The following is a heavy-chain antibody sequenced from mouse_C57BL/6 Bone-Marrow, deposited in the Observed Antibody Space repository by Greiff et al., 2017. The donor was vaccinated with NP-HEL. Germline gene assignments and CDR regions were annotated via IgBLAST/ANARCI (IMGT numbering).Heavy chain of an antibody. CDR3: EIRAGNGYFDV. J-gene: IGHJ1*03. V-gene: IGHV1-74*01. Sequence: QVQLQQPGAELVKPGASVKVSCKASGYTFTSYWMHWVKQRPGQGLEWIGRIHPSGSDTNYNQKFKGKATLTVDKSSSTAYMQLSSLTSEDSAVYDCEIRAGNGYFDVWGTGTTVTVSS. CDR1: GYTFTSYW. CDR2: IHPSGSDT.